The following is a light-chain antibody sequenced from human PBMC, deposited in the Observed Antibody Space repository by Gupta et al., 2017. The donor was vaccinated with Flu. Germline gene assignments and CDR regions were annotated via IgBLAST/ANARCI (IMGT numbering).Light chain of an antibody. CDR2: EVS. J-gene: IGLJ1*01. CDR3: SSYTSSSTPYV. V-gene: IGLV2-14*01. Sequence: QSALTQPASVSVSPGQSPSISCTGTSSEVGGYNYVSWYQQHPGKAPKLMIYEVSNRPSGVFNRFSGSKSGNTASLTITGLQAEDEADYYCSSYTSSSTPYVFGTGTKVTVL. CDR1: SSEVGGYNY.